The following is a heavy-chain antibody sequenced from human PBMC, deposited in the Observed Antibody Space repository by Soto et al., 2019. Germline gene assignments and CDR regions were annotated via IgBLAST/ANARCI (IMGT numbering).Heavy chain of an antibody. CDR3: ARGGPYYYDSSGYSEGDY. Sequence: QVQLVQSGAEVKKPGSSVKVSCKASGGTFSSYAISWVRQAPGQGLEWMGGIIPIFGTANYAQKFQGRVTITADKSTSAAYMELRSLRSEDTAVYYCARGGPYYYDSSGYSEGDYWGQGTLVTVSS. D-gene: IGHD3-22*01. J-gene: IGHJ4*02. V-gene: IGHV1-69*06. CDR2: IIPIFGTA. CDR1: GGTFSSYA.